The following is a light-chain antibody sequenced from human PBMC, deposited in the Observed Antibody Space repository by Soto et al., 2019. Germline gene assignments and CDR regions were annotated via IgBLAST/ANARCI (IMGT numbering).Light chain of an antibody. CDR2: GAS. J-gene: IGKJ5*01. V-gene: IGKV1-6*01. CDR3: LQDYNYPIT. CDR1: QAIRND. Sequence: AIQMTQSPSSLSASVGDRVTITCRASQAIRNDLGWYQQKPGTAPKLLIYGASTLQSGVPSRVSGSGSGTEFTLTISSLQPEDFATYYCLQDYNYPITFGQGTRLEIK.